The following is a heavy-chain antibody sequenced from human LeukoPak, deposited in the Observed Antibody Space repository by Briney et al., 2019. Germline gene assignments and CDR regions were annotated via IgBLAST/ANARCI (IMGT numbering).Heavy chain of an antibody. J-gene: IGHJ4*02. CDR3: ATKVPCTSHFSH. Sequence: PGGSLRLSCAHPRFIFNKYEMKGVRQAPGKGLEWVSYIRGSGTSIYYADSVKGRFTISRDNAKNSLYLQMNSLRGEETAYYYCATKVPCTSHFSHWGQGTLVTVSS. V-gene: IGHV3-48*03. D-gene: IGHD2-8*01. CDR1: RFIFNKYE. CDR2: IRGSGTSI.